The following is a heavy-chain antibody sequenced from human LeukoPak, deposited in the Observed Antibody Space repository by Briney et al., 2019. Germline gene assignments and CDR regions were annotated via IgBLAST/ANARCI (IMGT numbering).Heavy chain of an antibody. CDR3: ARTDYGGGYYYYYYYYMDV. CDR1: GGSISSSSYY. V-gene: IGHV4-39*01. J-gene: IGHJ6*03. D-gene: IGHD3-16*01. Sequence: SETLSLTCTVSGGSISSSSYYGGWVRQPPGKGLEWIGSIYYSGSTYYNPSLKSRVTISVDTSKPQFYLTLRSATAAATAVSSCARTDYGGGYYYYYYYYMDVWGKGTTVTVSS. CDR2: IYYSGST.